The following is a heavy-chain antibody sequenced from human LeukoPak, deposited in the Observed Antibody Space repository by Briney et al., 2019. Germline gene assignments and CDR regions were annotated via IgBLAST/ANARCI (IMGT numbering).Heavy chain of an antibody. CDR2: IYSTGDT. J-gene: IGHJ4*03. CDR1: GGSISSYY. D-gene: IGHD3-22*01. V-gene: IGHV4-59*01. Sequence: AETQSLTCTVSGGSISSYYWSWVRQPPLKGLEWIGYIYSTGDTSYNPSLESRVSISMDTSKNHFSLEITSVTAADTAVYYCARGSRVYDRSGFHKWHDYWRDGT. CDR3: ARGSRVYDRSGFHKWHDY.